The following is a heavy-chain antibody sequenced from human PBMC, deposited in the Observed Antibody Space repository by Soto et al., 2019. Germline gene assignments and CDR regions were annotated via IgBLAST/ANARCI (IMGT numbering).Heavy chain of an antibody. V-gene: IGHV1-8*01. CDR3: ARMATFGSLNWFDP. CDR1: GYSFTNND. J-gene: IGHJ5*02. D-gene: IGHD3-16*01. CDR2: MNPGSGDT. Sequence: ASVKVSCKASGYSFTNNDVSWVRQATGQGLEWMGWMNPGSGDTGYAQKFQGRVTMTRDISIATAYMELSSLRSDDTAIYYCARMATFGSLNWFDPWGQGTMVTL.